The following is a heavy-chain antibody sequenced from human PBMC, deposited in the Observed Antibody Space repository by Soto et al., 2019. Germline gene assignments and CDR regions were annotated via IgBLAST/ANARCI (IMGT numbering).Heavy chain of an antibody. D-gene: IGHD6-19*01. J-gene: IGHJ4*02. Sequence: EVQLLESGGGLVQPGGSLRLSCAASGFTFSSYAMSWVRQAPGKGLEWVSAISGSGGSTYYADSVKGRFTISRDNSKNTLYLQMNSLGAEDTAVYYCAKVGGGGSSGWLDYWGQGTLVTVSS. V-gene: IGHV3-23*01. CDR2: ISGSGGST. CDR3: AKVGGGGSSGWLDY. CDR1: GFTFSSYA.